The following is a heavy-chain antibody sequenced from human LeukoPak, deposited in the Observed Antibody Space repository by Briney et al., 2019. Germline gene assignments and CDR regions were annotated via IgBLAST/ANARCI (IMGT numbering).Heavy chain of an antibody. Sequence: QTGGSLGLSCAASGFTFSSYGITWVRQAPGKGLEWVSTISATGGSTYYADSVKGRFTISRDNSKDTLYLQMNSLRAEDTAVYYCAKGGYSSGWRNYFDYWGQGTLVTVSS. CDR3: AKGGYSSGWRNYFDY. CDR1: GFTFSSYG. J-gene: IGHJ4*02. D-gene: IGHD6-19*01. CDR2: ISATGGST. V-gene: IGHV3-23*01.